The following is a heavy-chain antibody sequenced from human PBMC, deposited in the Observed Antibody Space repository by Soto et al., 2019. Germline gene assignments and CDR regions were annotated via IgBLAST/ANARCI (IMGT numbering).Heavy chain of an antibody. J-gene: IGHJ4*02. V-gene: IGHV1-18*01. Sequence: ASAKVSCKASGYTFTSYGISWVRQAPGQGLEWMGWISAYNGNTNYAQKLQGRVTMTTDTSTSTAYMELRSLRSDDTAGYYCARRRTHITMVRGVIKSDEYYFDYWGQGTLVTVSS. D-gene: IGHD3-10*01. CDR2: ISAYNGNT. CDR1: GYTFTSYG. CDR3: ARRRTHITMVRGVIKSDEYYFDY.